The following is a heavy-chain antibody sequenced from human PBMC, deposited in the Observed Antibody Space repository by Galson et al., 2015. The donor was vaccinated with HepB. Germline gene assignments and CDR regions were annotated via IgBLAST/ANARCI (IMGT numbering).Heavy chain of an antibody. J-gene: IGHJ4*02. CDR1: GFTFSSYG. CDR2: ISYDGSNK. CDR3: AKGGWLQFHYYFDY. Sequence: SLRLSCAASGFTFSSYGMHWVRQAPGKGLEWVAVISYDGSNKYYADSVKGRFTISRDNSKNTLYLQMNSLRAEDTAVYYCAKGGWLQFHYYFDYWGQGTLVTVSS. D-gene: IGHD5-24*01. V-gene: IGHV3-30*18.